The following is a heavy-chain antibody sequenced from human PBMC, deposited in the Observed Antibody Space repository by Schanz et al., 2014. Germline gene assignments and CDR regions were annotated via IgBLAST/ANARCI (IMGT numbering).Heavy chain of an antibody. CDR1: GDSISSGGYY. CDR2: ISYSGST. Sequence: QVQLQESGPGLVKPSQTLSLTCTVSGDSISSGGYYWSWIRQHPGKGLEWIGFISYSGSTYYNPPLKSRVPISLDTSKNQFSLTLTSLTAADTAVYYCARDTTWRLDLWGRGTLVTGSS. V-gene: IGHV4-31*03. J-gene: IGHJ2*01. D-gene: IGHD1-1*01. CDR3: ARDTTWRLDL.